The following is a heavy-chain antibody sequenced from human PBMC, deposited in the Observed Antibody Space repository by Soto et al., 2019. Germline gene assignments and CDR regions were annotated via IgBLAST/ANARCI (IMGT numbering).Heavy chain of an antibody. Sequence: QVQLLQSGAEVKKPGSSVRVSCEASGGTFRTYAISWVRQAPGQGLEWMGEIIPIFGKVNYAQKIQGRVTITADESSTTVYMDLRSLTSADTVVYYCAKGAVAASPTSYYYYAMDVLRQGTPVTVS. CDR2: IIPIFGKV. J-gene: IGHJ6*02. V-gene: IGHV1-69*12. D-gene: IGHD6-19*01. CDR3: AKGAVAASPTSYYYYAMDV. CDR1: GGTFRTYA.